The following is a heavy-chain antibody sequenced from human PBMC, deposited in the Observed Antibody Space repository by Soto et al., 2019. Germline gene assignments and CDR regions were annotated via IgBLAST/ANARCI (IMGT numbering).Heavy chain of an antibody. V-gene: IGHV3-23*01. J-gene: IGHJ4*02. D-gene: IGHD4-17*01. Sequence: VRLLESGGGLVQPGGSLRLSCAASGFTFSSSAMSWVRQAPGKGLEWVSRISSSGDSTYYADSVKGRVTTSRDNSKKTLYLQTSSLRAEDTAVYYCAKGSNGDYGYFDFWGQGTLVAVSS. CDR1: GFTFSSSA. CDR2: ISSSGDST. CDR3: AKGSNGDYGYFDF.